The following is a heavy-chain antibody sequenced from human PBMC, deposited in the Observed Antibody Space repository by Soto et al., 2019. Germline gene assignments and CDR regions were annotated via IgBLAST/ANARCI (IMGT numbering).Heavy chain of an antibody. CDR1: GCTFSSYG. D-gene: IGHD4-17*01. J-gene: IGHJ4*02. CDR2: IWYDGSNK. Sequence: GGSLRLSCAASGCTFSSYGMHWVRQAPGKGLEWVAVIWYDGSNKYYADSVKGRFTISRDNSKNTLYLQMNSLRAEDTAVYYCARVRGDYGVAFDYWGQGTLVTVSS. V-gene: IGHV3-33*01. CDR3: ARVRGDYGVAFDY.